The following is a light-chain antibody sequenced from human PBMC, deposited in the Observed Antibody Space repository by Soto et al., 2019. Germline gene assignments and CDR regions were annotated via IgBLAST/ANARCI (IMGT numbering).Light chain of an antibody. J-gene: IGLJ2*01. CDR3: SSYTTGSTHVV. CDR1: SSDIGGYNY. V-gene: IGLV2-14*01. Sequence: QSALTQPASVSASPGQSITIFCTGTSSDIGGYNYVSWYPHHPGKAPKLMIYEVSNRPSGVSSRFSGSKSGNTASLTISGLQAEDEADYYCSSYTTGSTHVVFGGGTKVTVL. CDR2: EVS.